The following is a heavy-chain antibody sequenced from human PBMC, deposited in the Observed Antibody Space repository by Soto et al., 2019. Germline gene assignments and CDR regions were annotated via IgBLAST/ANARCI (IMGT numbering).Heavy chain of an antibody. Sequence: GGSLRLSCAASGFTFNNYAMSWVRQAPGKGLEWVSTISDSGGATYYADSVRGQFTISRDNSKNTLFLQMNSLRAEDTAIYYCAKGGSGRSDYYYGMDVWGQGTTVTVSS. CDR1: GFTFNNYA. CDR3: AKGGSGRSDYYYGMDV. J-gene: IGHJ6*02. D-gene: IGHD3-10*01. CDR2: ISDSGGAT. V-gene: IGHV3-23*01.